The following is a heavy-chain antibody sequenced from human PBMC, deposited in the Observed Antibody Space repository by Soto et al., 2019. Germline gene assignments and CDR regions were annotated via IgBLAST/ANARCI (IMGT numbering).Heavy chain of an antibody. Sequence: QVQLVQSGAEVKKPGSSVKVSCKASGGTFSSYAISWVRQAPGQGLEWMVGISPIFCTANHAQKFQGRVTITADESTSTAYMELSSLRSEDTAVYYCAREVVVAATGWFDPWGQGTLVTVSS. D-gene: IGHD2-15*01. J-gene: IGHJ5*02. V-gene: IGHV1-69*12. CDR1: GGTFSSYA. CDR3: AREVVVAATGWFDP. CDR2: ISPIFCTA.